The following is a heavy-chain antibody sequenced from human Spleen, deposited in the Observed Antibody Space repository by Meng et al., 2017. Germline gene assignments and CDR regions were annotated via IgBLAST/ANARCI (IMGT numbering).Heavy chain of an antibody. CDR2: IYYSGST. CDR3: AGRKDLGNWFDP. V-gene: IGHV4-31*01. J-gene: IGHJ5*02. CDR1: GCSISSGGYY. D-gene: IGHD3-16*01. Sequence: QVHLQESVPGLAKTSQTLSLTCTVSGCSISSGGYYWSWISQHPGKGLEWIGYIYYSGSTYYNPSLKSLVTISLDTSKNQFSLKLRSVTAADTAFYYCAGRKDLGNWFDPWGQGTLVTVSS.